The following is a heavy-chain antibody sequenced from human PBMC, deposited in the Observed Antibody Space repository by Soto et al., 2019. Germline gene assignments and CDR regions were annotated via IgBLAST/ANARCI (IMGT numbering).Heavy chain of an antibody. Sequence: QVQLVESGGGVVQPGRSLRLSCAASGFTFSSYAMHWVRQAPGKGLEWVAVISYDGSNKYYADSVKGRFTISRDNSKNTLCLQMNSLRAEDTAVDYCARAQPTTISVIVVVSYYYGMDVWGQGTTVTVSS. D-gene: IGHD3-22*01. CDR2: ISYDGSNK. V-gene: IGHV3-30-3*01. CDR3: ARAQPTTISVIVVVSYYYGMDV. CDR1: GFTFSSYA. J-gene: IGHJ6*02.